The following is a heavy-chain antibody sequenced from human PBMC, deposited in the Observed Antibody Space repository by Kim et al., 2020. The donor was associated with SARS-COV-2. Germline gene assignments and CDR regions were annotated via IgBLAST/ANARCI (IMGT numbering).Heavy chain of an antibody. J-gene: IGHJ4*02. V-gene: IGHV4-31*02. Sequence: NPSLKSRVTVSVDTSKNQFSLKRSSVTAADTAVYYCARGSIAVAGYYFDYWGQGTLVTVSS. D-gene: IGHD6-19*01. CDR3: ARGSIAVAGYYFDY.